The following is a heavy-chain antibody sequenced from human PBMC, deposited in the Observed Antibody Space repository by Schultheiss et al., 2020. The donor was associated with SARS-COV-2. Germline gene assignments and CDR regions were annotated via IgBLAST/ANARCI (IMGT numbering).Heavy chain of an antibody. Sequence: SQTLSLTCAVYGGSFSGYYWSWIRQPPGKGLEWIGYIYYSGSTYYNPSLKSLVTISVDTSKNQFSLKLSSVTAADTAVYYCASPESYCSGGSCYSGPVFDYWGQGTLVTVSS. V-gene: IGHV4-34*01. CDR2: IYYSGST. J-gene: IGHJ4*02. CDR3: ASPESYCSGGSCYSGPVFDY. CDR1: GGSFSGYY. D-gene: IGHD2-15*01.